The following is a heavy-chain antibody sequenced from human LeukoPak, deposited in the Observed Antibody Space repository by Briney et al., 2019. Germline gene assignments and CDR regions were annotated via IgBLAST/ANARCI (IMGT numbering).Heavy chain of an antibody. CDR3: ARDRKKGRGVIKRFDY. CDR1: GYTFTSYG. J-gene: IGHJ4*02. V-gene: IGHV1-18*01. Sequence: ASVKVSCKASGYTFTSYGISWVRQAPGQGLEWMGWISAYNGNTNYAQKLQGRVTMTTDASTSTAYMELRSLRSDDTAVYYCARDRKKGRGVIKRFDYWGQGTLVTVSS. CDR2: ISAYNGNT. D-gene: IGHD3-10*01.